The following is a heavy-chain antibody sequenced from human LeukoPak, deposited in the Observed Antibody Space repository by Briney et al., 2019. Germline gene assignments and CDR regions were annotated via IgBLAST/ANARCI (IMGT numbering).Heavy chain of an antibody. CDR3: VRGYSFGPYGMDV. J-gene: IGHJ6*02. CDR1: GFPFSSYA. CDR2: ISASGGST. D-gene: IGHD2-15*01. Sequence: GGSLRLSCSASGFPFSSYAMHWVRQAPGQGLEYVSAISASGGSTYYADSVKGRFTISRDNSKNTLYLQMSSLRAEDTAVYFCVRGYSFGPYGMDVWGQGTTVTVSS. V-gene: IGHV3-64D*09.